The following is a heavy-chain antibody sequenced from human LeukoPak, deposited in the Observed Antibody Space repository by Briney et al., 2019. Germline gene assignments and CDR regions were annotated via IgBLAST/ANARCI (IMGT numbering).Heavy chain of an antibody. CDR3: AHSYYFGSRSYYNVWFAP. D-gene: IGHD3-10*01. Sequence: SGPTLVNPTQTLTLTCTFSGFSLSTSGVGVGWIRQPPGKALQWLALIYWDDEKYYSPSLKSRLSISRDTSRNQVVLAMTNMDPLDTGTYFCAHSYYFGSRSYYNVWFAPWGLGTLVSVSS. J-gene: IGHJ5*02. V-gene: IGHV2-5*02. CDR1: GFSLSTSGVG. CDR2: IYWDDEK.